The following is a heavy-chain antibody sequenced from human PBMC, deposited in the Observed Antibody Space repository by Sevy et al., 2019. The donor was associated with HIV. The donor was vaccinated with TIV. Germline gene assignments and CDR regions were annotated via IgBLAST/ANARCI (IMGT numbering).Heavy chain of an antibody. Sequence: GGSLRLSCVASGFTFSYAWMSWVRQAPGKGLEWVSSISGSGRFTYYADFVEGRFIISRDNSKNTLSVQMNSLRAEDTAVYYCAKGFCSGATCPRDYYYYGMDVWGQGTTVTVSS. J-gene: IGHJ6*02. D-gene: IGHD2-15*01. CDR2: ISGSGRFT. V-gene: IGHV3-23*01. CDR3: AKGFCSGATCPRDYYYYGMDV. CDR1: GFTFSYA.